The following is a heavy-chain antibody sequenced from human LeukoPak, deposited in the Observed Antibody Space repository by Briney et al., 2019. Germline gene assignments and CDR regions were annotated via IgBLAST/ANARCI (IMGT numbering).Heavy chain of an antibody. CDR3: ASSKTNGDSSGWYAWFDP. CDR2: IYYSGST. D-gene: IGHD6-19*01. CDR1: GDSISSGGSY. Sequence: SQTLSLTCTVSGDSISSGGSYWSWIRQHPGKGLEWIGSIYYSGSTKYNPSLKSRVTISLDTSKNQFSLKLSSVTAADTAVYYCASSKTNGDSSGWYAWFDPWGQGTLVTVSS. J-gene: IGHJ5*02. V-gene: IGHV4-31*03.